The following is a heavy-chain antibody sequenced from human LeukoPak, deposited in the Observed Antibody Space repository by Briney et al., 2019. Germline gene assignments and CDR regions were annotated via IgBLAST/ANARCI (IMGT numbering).Heavy chain of an antibody. V-gene: IGHV3-11*05. J-gene: IGHJ4*02. D-gene: IGHD3-9*01. CDR2: MSSSSSYT. CDR1: GFTFSDYY. CDR3: AGGTGFIIKD. Sequence: AGGSLRLSCAASGFTFSDYYMNWIRQAPGKGLEWVSHMSSSSSYTNYADSVKGRFTISRDNAKNSLYLQMNNLRVEDTAMYYCAGGTGFIIKDWGQGTLVTVSS.